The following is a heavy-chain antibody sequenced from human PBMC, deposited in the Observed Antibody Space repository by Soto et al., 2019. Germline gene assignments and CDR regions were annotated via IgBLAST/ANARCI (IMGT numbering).Heavy chain of an antibody. V-gene: IGHV1-18*01. CDR1: GYTFTSYG. CDR3: ARDPWVVVPAAIGGEYYYGMDV. J-gene: IGHJ6*02. D-gene: IGHD2-2*01. Sequence: QVQLVQSGAEVKKPGASVKVSCKASGYTFTSYGISWVRQAPGQGLEWMGWISAYNGNTNYAQKLQGRVTMTTDTSTSTAYMELRSLRSDDTAVYYCARDPWVVVPAAIGGEYYYGMDVWGQGNTVTVSS. CDR2: ISAYNGNT.